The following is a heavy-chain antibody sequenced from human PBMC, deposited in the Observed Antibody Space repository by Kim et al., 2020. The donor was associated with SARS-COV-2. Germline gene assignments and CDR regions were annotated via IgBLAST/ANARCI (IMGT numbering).Heavy chain of an antibody. CDR2: ISCNSGSI. CDR1: GFNFDDYA. CDR3: AKDSYYDSSGYYQTPGYFDY. J-gene: IGHJ4*02. Sequence: SLRLSCAASGFNFDDYAMHWVRQAPGKGLEGVSGISCNSGSIGYADSVKGRFTISRDNAKNSLYLQMNSLRAEDTALYYCAKDSYYDSSGYYQTPGYFDYWGQGTLVTVSS. V-gene: IGHV3-9*01. D-gene: IGHD3-22*01.